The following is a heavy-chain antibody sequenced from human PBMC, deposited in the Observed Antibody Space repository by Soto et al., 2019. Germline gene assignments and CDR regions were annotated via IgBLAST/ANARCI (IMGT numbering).Heavy chain of an antibody. CDR3: ARDNTRVLEWSIVV. D-gene: IGHD3-3*01. Sequence: GGSLRLSCAASGFTFSSYSMNWVRQAPGKGLEWVSYISSSSSTIYYADSVKGRFTISRDNAKNSLYLQMNSLRDEDTAVYYCARDNTRVLEWSIVVWGQGTTVTVSS. CDR2: ISSSSSTI. CDR1: GFTFSSYS. J-gene: IGHJ6*02. V-gene: IGHV3-48*02.